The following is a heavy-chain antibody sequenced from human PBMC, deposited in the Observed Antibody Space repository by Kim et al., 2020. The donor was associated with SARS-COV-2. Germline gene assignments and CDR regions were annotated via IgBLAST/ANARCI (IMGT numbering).Heavy chain of an antibody. D-gene: IGHD3-10*01. Sequence: NPSLKSRVTMSLDTSKNQFSLSLRSVTAADTAVYYCARAMGSYFFDFDPWGQGTLVTVSS. CDR3: ARAMGSYFFDFDP. V-gene: IGHV4-4*07. J-gene: IGHJ5*02.